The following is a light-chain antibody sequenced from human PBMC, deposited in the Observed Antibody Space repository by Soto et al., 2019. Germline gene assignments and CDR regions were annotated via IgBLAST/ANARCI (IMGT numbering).Light chain of an antibody. CDR3: QQYGSSPT. CDR1: QSVSSSY. Sequence: EIVLTQSPGTLSLSPGERATLSCRASQSVSSSYLAWYQQKPGQAPRLLIYGASSRATGIPDGFSGRGSGTDFTLTISRLEPEDFAVYYCQQYGSSPTFGGGTKVEIK. V-gene: IGKV3-20*01. J-gene: IGKJ4*01. CDR2: GAS.